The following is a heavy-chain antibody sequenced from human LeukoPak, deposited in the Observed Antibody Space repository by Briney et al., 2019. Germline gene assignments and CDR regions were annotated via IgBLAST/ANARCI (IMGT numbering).Heavy chain of an antibody. CDR3: ARASGGDGSGSL. D-gene: IGHD3-10*01. CDR1: GDSISSGSYY. Sequence: PSETLSLTCTVSGDSISSGSYYWSWIRQPAGEGLEWIGRIYSSGRTHYSPSLKSRVTISVDTSRNQFSLRLSSVTAADTAVYYCARASGGDGSGSLWGQGTLVTVSS. CDR2: IYSSGRT. V-gene: IGHV4-61*02. J-gene: IGHJ4*02.